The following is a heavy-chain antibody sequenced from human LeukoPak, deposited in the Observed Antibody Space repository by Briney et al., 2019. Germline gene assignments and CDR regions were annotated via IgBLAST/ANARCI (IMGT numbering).Heavy chain of an antibody. CDR3: TLRGTLGDWFDP. CDR1: GYTFTSYD. J-gene: IGHJ5*02. CDR2: ISAYNGNT. Sequence: ASVKVSCKASGYTFTSYDINWVRQATGQGLEWMGWISAYNGNTNYAQKLQGRVTMTTDTSTSTAYMELRSLRSDDTAVYYCTLRGTLGDWFDPWGQGTLVTVSS. V-gene: IGHV1-18*01.